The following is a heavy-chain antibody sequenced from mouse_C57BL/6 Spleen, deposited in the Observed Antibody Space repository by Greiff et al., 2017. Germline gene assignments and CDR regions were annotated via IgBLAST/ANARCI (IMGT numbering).Heavy chain of an antibody. CDR3: ARPGYYGSSGFAY. D-gene: IGHD1-1*01. V-gene: IGHV5-17*01. CDR1: GFTFSDYG. Sequence: EVKLVESGGGLVKPGGSLKLSCAASGFTFSDYGMHWVRQAPEKGLEWVAYISSGSSTIYYADTVKGRFTIARDKAKNTLFLQMTRLRSEDTAMYYCARPGYYGSSGFAYWGQGTLVTVSA. CDR2: ISSGSSTI. J-gene: IGHJ3*01.